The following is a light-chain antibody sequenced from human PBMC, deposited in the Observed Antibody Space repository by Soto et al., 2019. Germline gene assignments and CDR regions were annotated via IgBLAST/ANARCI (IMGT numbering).Light chain of an antibody. V-gene: IGKV1-5*03. J-gene: IGKJ1*01. CDR2: TAS. CDR3: QQYNSYSRGT. Sequence: DIQMTQSPSTLSASVGDRVTIASRASQNIKNWLAWYQQKPGKVPKRLLYTASSLESGVPSRFSGSGSGTEFTLTISSLQPDDFATYYCQQYNSYSRGTFGQGTKVEIK. CDR1: QNIKNW.